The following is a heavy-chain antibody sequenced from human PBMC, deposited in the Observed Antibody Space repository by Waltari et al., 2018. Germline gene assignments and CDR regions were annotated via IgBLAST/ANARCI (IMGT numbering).Heavy chain of an antibody. CDR1: GFTFDDYA. J-gene: IGHJ6*02. CDR3: ARGSGYSYYYAMDV. Sequence: EVQLVESGGVVVQPGGSLRLSCASSGFTFDDYAIHWVRQPPGKGLEWVSLIGWDAGSTFYADSVKGRFTIFRDNTKNSLYLQMSSLRADDTALYYCARGSGYSYYYAMDVWGQGTKVTVSS. CDR2: IGWDAGST. V-gene: IGHV3-43D*04. D-gene: IGHD1-26*01.